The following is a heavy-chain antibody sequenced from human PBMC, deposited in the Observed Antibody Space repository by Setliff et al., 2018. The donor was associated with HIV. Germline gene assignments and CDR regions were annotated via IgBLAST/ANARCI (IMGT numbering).Heavy chain of an antibody. CDR3: ARPRRVRSRAWYWFDI. CDR2: IYQSGSI. V-gene: IGHV4-38-2*01. Sequence: SETLSLTCAASGYSINSGFSRAWIRQPPGQGPQWIGSIYQSGSIYYNPSLQSRVAISVDSSKTQFSLNLFSVTAADTAVYYCARPRRVRSRAWYWFDIWGQGTLVTVSS. CDR1: GYSINSGFS. D-gene: IGHD6-19*01. J-gene: IGHJ5*02.